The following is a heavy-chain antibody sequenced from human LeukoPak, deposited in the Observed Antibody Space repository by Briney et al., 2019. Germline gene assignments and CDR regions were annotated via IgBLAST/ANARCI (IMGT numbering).Heavy chain of an antibody. CDR2: AYYSGIT. Sequence: PSETLSLACSVSGGSITTSNYYWGWIRQSPGKGLEWIGSAYYSGITYYTPSLENRVAISVDTSKKQFSLRLSSVTAADTAVYFCVTGSLEMASIWGQGTLVTVSS. CDR1: GGSITTSNYY. CDR3: VTGSLEMASI. V-gene: IGHV4-39*01. D-gene: IGHD5-24*01. J-gene: IGHJ4*02.